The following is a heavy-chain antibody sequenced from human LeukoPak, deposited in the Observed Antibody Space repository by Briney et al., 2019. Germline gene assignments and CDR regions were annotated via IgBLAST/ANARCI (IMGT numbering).Heavy chain of an antibody. D-gene: IGHD4-17*01. CDR1: GGTFSSYA. Sequence: ASVKVSCKASGGTFSSYAISWVRQAPGQGLEWMGGIIPIFGTANYAQKFQGRVTITADESTSTAYMELSSLRSEDTAVYYCAGGRADDYGDYVSTYYFDYWGQGTLVTVSS. V-gene: IGHV1-69*13. CDR3: AGGRADDYGDYVSTYYFDY. CDR2: IIPIFGTA. J-gene: IGHJ4*02.